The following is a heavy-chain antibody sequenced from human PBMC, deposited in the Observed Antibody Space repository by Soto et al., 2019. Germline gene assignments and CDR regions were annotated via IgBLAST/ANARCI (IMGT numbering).Heavy chain of an antibody. D-gene: IGHD3-10*01. CDR1: EYSFTNYW. J-gene: IGHJ4*02. CDR3: AILVYGSGSHLYYFDS. CDR2: IHPRDSET. V-gene: IGHV5-51*01. Sequence: GESLKISCRGSEYSFTNYWIGWVRQMPGKGLEWMGIIHPRDSETRYRQSFQGQFTISADMSISTAYLLLNSLKASDTAMYYCAILVYGSGSHLYYFDSWGQGTPVTVSS.